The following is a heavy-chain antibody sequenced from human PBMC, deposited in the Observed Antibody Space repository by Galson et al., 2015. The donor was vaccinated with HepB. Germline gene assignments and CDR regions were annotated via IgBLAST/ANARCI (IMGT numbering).Heavy chain of an antibody. V-gene: IGHV3-74*01. J-gene: IGHJ2*01. CDR3: ARAYSPPGSFRDLYLDL. Sequence: SLRLSCAASGFTFSNHWMHWVRQAPGKGLVWVSRVNSDESRTTYADSVKGRFTISRDNAKNMLYLQMNSLRAEDTAVYYCARAYSPPGSFRDLYLDLWGRGTLVTVSS. CDR2: VNSDESRT. D-gene: IGHD3-16*02. CDR1: GFTFSNHW.